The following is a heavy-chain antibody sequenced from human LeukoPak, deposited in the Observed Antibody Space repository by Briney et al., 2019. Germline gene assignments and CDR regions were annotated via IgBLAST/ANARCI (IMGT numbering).Heavy chain of an antibody. D-gene: IGHD5-18*01. CDR1: GGSFSGYY. J-gene: IGHJ4*02. Sequence: SETLSLTCAVYGGSFSGYYWSWIRQPPGKGLEWIGEINHSGSTNYNPSLKSRVTISVDTSKNRFSLKLSSVTAADTAVYYCARGSRRYSYGTGYFDYWGQGTLVTVSS. CDR2: INHSGST. CDR3: ARGSRRYSYGTGYFDY. V-gene: IGHV4-34*01.